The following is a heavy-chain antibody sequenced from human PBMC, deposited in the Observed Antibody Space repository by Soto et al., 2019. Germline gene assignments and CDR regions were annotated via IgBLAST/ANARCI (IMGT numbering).Heavy chain of an antibody. D-gene: IGHD2-15*01. CDR3: ARESEDLTSSFDY. CDR2: ISSTTNYI. CDR1: GFTFTRYS. J-gene: IGHJ4*02. Sequence: GGSLRLSCAASGFTFTRYSMNWVRQAPGKGLEWVSSISSTTNYIYYADSMKGRFTVSRDNAKNSVYLEMNSLSAEDTAVYYCARESEDLTSSFDYWGQGTLVTVSS. V-gene: IGHV3-21*01.